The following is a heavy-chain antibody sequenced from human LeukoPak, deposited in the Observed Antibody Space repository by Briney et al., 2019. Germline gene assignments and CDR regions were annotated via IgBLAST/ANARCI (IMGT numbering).Heavy chain of an antibody. V-gene: IGHV1-24*01. Sequence: ASVKVSCKVSGYTLTELSMHWVRQAPGKGLEWMGGFDPEDGETIYAQKFQGRVTMTTDTSTSTAYMELRSLRSDDTAVYYCARAYCSSTSCPVGYDAFDIWGQGTMVTVSS. J-gene: IGHJ3*02. CDR2: FDPEDGET. D-gene: IGHD2-2*01. CDR3: ARAYCSSTSCPVGYDAFDI. CDR1: GYTLTELS.